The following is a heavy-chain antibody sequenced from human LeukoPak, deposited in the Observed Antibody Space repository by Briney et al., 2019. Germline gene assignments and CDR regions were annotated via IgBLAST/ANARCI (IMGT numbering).Heavy chain of an antibody. D-gene: IGHD1-1*01. J-gene: IGHJ4*02. CDR1: GMTVSSNY. Sequence: PGGSLRLSCAASGMTVSSNYIMWVRQPPGKGLEWVSSIYTGGSTYYADAVKGRFTISRDNSKNTLYLELNSLRVEDTATFYCAKGQELDDGVFDSWGQGTMVTVSS. V-gene: IGHV3-66*01. CDR2: IYTGGST. CDR3: AKGQELDDGVFDS.